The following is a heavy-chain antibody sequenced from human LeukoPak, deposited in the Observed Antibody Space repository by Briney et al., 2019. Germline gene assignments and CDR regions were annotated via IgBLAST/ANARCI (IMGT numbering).Heavy chain of an antibody. CDR2: IYHSGST. Sequence: PSGTLSLTCAVSGGSISSSNWWSWVRQPPGKGLEWIGEIYHSGSTNYNPSLKSRVTISVDKSKNQFSLKLSSVTAADTAVYYCARIDSSGYYLSYYFDYWGQGTLSPSPQ. D-gene: IGHD3-22*01. J-gene: IGHJ4*02. CDR1: GGSISSSNW. V-gene: IGHV4-4*02. CDR3: ARIDSSGYYLSYYFDY.